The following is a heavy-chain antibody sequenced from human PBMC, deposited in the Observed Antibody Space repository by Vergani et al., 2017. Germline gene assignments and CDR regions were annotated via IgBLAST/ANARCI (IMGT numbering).Heavy chain of an antibody. D-gene: IGHD4-17*01. CDR2: VSTGTKSQ. J-gene: IGHJ4*02. V-gene: IGHV3-48*01. CDR1: GFDFSSYI. CDR3: AKDGRENSDYGYFDY. Sequence: EVQLLQSGGGVIQPGGSVRLSCAASGFDFSSYIMNWVRQAPGKGLEWVSFVSTGTKSQSYAESVKGRFTISRDTSKKTLSLQMRSLRADDTAVYYCAKDGRENSDYGYFDYWGQGTLVTVSS.